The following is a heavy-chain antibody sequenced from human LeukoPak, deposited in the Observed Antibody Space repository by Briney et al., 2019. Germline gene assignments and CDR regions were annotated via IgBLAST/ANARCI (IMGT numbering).Heavy chain of an antibody. V-gene: IGHV3-21*01. CDR1: GFTFSSYS. CDR2: ITTSSSYI. J-gene: IGHJ3*02. D-gene: IGHD3-10*01. CDR3: ARVLLGGSGSYLDAFDI. Sequence: GGSLRLSCAASGFTFSSYSMNWVRQAPGKGLEWVSSITTSSSYIHYADSVKGRFTISRDNAKNSLYLQMNSLRAEDTAVYYCARVLLGGSGSYLDAFDIWGQGTVVTVSS.